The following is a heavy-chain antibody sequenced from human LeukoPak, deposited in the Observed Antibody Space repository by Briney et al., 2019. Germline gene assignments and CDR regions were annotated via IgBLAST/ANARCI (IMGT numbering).Heavy chain of an antibody. V-gene: IGHV4-30-2*01. Sequence: PSQTLSLTCAVSGGSISSGGYSWSWIRQPPGKGLEWIGYIYHSGSTYYNPSLKSRVTIPVDRSKNQFSLKLSSVPAADTAVYYCARWTTAYGDYVVADYWGQGTLVTVSS. CDR3: ARWTTAYGDYVVADY. CDR1: GGSISSGGYS. D-gene: IGHD4-17*01. CDR2: IYHSGST. J-gene: IGHJ4*02.